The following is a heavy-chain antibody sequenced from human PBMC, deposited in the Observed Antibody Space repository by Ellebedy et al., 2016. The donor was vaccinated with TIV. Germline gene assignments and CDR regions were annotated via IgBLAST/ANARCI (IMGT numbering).Heavy chain of an antibody. V-gene: IGHV3-23*01. CDR3: AKDPGYNRLVVDP. J-gene: IGHJ5*02. CDR2: ISGSGGST. Sequence: GESLKISXAASGFTFSSYAMSWVRQAPGKGLEWVSAISGSGGSTYYADSVKGRFTISRDNSKNTLYLQMNSLRAEDTAVYYCAKDPGYNRLVVDPWGQGTLVTVSS. CDR1: GFTFSSYA. D-gene: IGHD1-1*01.